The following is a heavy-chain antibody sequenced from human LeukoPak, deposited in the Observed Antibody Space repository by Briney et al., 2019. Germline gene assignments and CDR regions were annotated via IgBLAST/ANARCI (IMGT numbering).Heavy chain of an antibody. CDR1: GLTVRPEVFTVLNAW. J-gene: IGHJ4*02. CDR3: TTDLLDY. Sequence: GGSLSVSCAACGLTVRPEVFTVLNAWMSWVRQAPGKGVEWVGRIKSKSDGGTTDYGAPVKGRFTYSRDDSKNTVYLQMNSLKTEDTAVYYCTTDLLDYWGQRTLVTVSS. V-gene: IGHV3-15*01. CDR2: IKSKSDGGTT.